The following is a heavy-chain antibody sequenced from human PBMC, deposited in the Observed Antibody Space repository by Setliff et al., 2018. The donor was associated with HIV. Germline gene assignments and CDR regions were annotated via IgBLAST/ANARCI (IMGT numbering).Heavy chain of an antibody. Sequence: ASVKVSCKASGYTFTSYGISWVRQAPGQGLEWMGWISAYNGNTNYAQKLQGRVTMTTDTSTSTAYMELRSLRFDDTAVYYCTRTSSSRPDAFDIWGQGTMVTVS. D-gene: IGHD6-13*01. V-gene: IGHV1-18*01. J-gene: IGHJ3*02. CDR1: GYTFTSYG. CDR3: TRTSSSRPDAFDI. CDR2: ISAYNGNT.